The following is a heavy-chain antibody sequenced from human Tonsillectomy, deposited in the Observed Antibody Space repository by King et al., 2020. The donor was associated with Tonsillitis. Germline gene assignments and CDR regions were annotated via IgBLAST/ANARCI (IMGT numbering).Heavy chain of an antibody. J-gene: IGHJ3*01. CDR3: ASTRIDCAAFDV. D-gene: IGHD2-21*02. CDR1: GFTFSSDG. V-gene: IGHV3-33*01. CDR2: IWYDVSNK. Sequence: VQLVESGGGVVQPGRSLRLSCSASGFTFSSDGMHWVRLAPGKGVVRVAFIWYDVSNKYFADSVKGRFTISRDNSKNTLYLEMNSLRAADTAVYYCASTRIDCAAFDVWGQGTMVTVSS.